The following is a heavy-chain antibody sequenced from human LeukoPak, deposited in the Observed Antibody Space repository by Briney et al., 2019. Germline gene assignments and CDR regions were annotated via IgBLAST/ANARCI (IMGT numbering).Heavy chain of an antibody. Sequence: GGSLRLSCAASGFTVSSKYMSWVRQAPGKGLEWVSVLYSGGTTYYADSLKGRFTISRDNSKNTLYLQMNSLRAEDTAVYYCARGAVAGPYYFDYWGQGTLVTVSS. D-gene: IGHD6-19*01. V-gene: IGHV3-53*01. CDR1: GFTVSSKY. J-gene: IGHJ4*02. CDR3: ARGAVAGPYYFDY. CDR2: LYSGGTT.